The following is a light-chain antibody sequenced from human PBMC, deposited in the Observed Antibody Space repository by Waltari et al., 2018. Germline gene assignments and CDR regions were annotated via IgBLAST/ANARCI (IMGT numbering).Light chain of an antibody. Sequence: QSALTQPASVSGSPGQSISISCLGTSRAVGPSNLFSWYQHHPGKAPKPIVFEASKRPSGVSNRFSGSKAANTASLIISGLQADDEADYYCCSCAGSGSWVFGGGTKVTVI. V-gene: IGLV2-23*01. CDR3: CSCAGSGSWV. J-gene: IGLJ3*02. CDR2: EAS. CDR1: SRAVGPSNL.